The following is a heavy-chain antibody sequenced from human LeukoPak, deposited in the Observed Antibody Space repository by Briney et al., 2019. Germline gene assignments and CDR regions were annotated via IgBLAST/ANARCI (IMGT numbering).Heavy chain of an antibody. V-gene: IGHV4-34*01. CDR3: ARMDANWFDP. CDR2: INHTGDT. J-gene: IGHJ5*02. Sequence: PSETLSLTCAVYGRSFSNYYWTWIRQPPGKGLAWIGEINHTGDTNYNPSLKSRVTISVDTSKNQFSLKLSSVTAADTAVYYCARMDANWFDPWGQGTLVTVSS. CDR1: GRSFSNYY. D-gene: IGHD2-2*03.